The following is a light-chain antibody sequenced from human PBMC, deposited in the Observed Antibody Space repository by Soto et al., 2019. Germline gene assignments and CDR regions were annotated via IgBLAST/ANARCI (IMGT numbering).Light chain of an antibody. CDR2: DAS. Sequence: DIVMTQSPATLSVSPGERATLSCRASQSVSSNIAWYQQKPGQAPRLLIYDASTRATGIPARFSGSGSGTEFTLTISSLQSEDFAVYYCHQYNKWPGRTFGQGTKVDI. J-gene: IGKJ1*01. CDR3: HQYNKWPGRT. V-gene: IGKV3-15*01. CDR1: QSVSSN.